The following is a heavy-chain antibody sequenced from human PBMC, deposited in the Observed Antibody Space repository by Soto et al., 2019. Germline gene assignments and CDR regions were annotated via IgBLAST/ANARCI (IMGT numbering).Heavy chain of an antibody. V-gene: IGHV4-39*01. CDR1: GGSISSSSYY. CDR2: IYYSGST. CDR3: ASLHGARFDP. Sequence: PSETLSLTCTASGGSISSSSYYWGWIRQPPGKGLEWIGSIYYSGSTYYNPSLKSRVTISVDTSKNQFSLKLSSVTAADTAVYYCASLHGARFDPWGQGTLVTVSS. D-gene: IGHD4-17*01. J-gene: IGHJ5*02.